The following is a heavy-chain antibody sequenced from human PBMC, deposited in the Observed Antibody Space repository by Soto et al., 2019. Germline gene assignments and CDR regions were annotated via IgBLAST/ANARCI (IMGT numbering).Heavy chain of an antibody. V-gene: IGHV4-59*01. CDR3: ARAGAATLSDY. CDR2: IYYSGSA. D-gene: IGHD2-15*01. CDR1: GGSISNYY. Sequence: QVQLQESGPGLVKPSETLSLTCTVSGGSISNYYCSWIRQPPGKGLEWIGYIYYSGSANYNPSLNGRVTMSVGTSKNQFSLKLSSVTAADTAVYYCARAGAATLSDYWGQGTLVTVSS. J-gene: IGHJ4*02.